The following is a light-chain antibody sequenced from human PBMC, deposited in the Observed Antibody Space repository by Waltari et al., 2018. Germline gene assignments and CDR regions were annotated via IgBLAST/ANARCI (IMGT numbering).Light chain of an antibody. V-gene: IGKV3-20*01. J-gene: IGKJ4*01. CDR1: QTVPDNY. CDR2: GAY. CDR3: LQFGRSRGLT. Sequence: IVLTQSPATLSLSPGERATVSCRASQTVPDNYFAWYQLKPGQAPRLLIFGAYYRATGIPDRFSGSGSGTDFTLTINRLEPEDFARYYCLQFGRSRGLTFGGGTKVET.